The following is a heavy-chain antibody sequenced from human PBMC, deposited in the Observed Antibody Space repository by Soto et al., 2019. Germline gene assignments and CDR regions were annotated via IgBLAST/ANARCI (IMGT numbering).Heavy chain of an antibody. CDR3: ARVKGSGYHNWFDP. V-gene: IGHV1-18*01. CDR2: ISAYNGNT. CDR1: GYTFTSYG. J-gene: IGHJ5*02. D-gene: IGHD3-22*01. Sequence: GASVKVSCKASGYTFTSYGISWVRQAPGQGLEWMGWISAYNGNTSYAQKLQGRVTMTTDTSTSTAYMELRSLRSDDTAVYYCARVKGSGYHNWFDPWGQGTLVTVSS.